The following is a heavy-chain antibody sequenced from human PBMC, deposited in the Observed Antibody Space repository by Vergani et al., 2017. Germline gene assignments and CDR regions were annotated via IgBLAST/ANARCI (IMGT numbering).Heavy chain of an antibody. CDR1: GFTFSSYS. V-gene: IGHV3-9*01. CDR3: AKEGY. CDR2: ISWNSGSI. J-gene: IGHJ4*02. Sequence: EVQLVESGGGLVQPGGSLRLSCAASGFTFSSYSMNWVRQAPGKGLEWVSGISWNSGSIGYADSVKGRFTISRDNAKNSLYLQMNSLRAEDTALYYCAKEGYWGQGTLVTVSS.